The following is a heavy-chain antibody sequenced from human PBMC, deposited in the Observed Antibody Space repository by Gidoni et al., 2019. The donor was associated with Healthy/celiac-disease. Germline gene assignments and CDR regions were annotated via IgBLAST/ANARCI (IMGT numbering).Heavy chain of an antibody. CDR3: TRTLNPLIDIVVVPAATGYYYYMDV. Sequence: EVQLVESGGGLVKPGRSLRLSCTASGFTFGDYAMSWFRQAPGKGLDWVGFIRSKAYGGTTEYAASVKGRFTISRDDSKSIAYLQMNSLKTEDTAVYYCTRTLNPLIDIVVVPAATGYYYYMDVWGKGTTVTVSS. V-gene: IGHV3-49*05. CDR1: GFTFGDYA. D-gene: IGHD2-2*01. CDR2: IRSKAYGGTT. J-gene: IGHJ6*03.